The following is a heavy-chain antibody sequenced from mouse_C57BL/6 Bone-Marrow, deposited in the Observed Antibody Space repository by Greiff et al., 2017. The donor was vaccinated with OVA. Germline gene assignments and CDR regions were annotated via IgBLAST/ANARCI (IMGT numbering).Heavy chain of an antibody. Sequence: VMLVESGAELVRPGTSVKVSCKASGYAFTNYLIEWVKQRPGQGLEWIGVINPGSGGTNYNEKFKGKATLTADKSSSTAYMQLSSLTSEDSAVYFCARSYYGSSPWFAYWGQGTLVTVSA. CDR1: GYAFTNYL. D-gene: IGHD1-1*01. J-gene: IGHJ3*01. CDR2: INPGSGGT. V-gene: IGHV1-54*01. CDR3: ARSYYGSSPWFAY.